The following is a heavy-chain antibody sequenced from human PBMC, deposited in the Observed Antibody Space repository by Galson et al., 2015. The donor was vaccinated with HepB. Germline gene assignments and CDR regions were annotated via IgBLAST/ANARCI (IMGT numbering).Heavy chain of an antibody. Sequence: SVKVSCKASGYTFSNYGISWVRQAPGQGLEWLGWISGFDGETNYGQRLQGRVTMTTETSTSTAYIELRSRRSDDTAVYYRVRDWDCTGGLWRDCFDPWGQGTLVTVSS. V-gene: IGHV1-18*01. D-gene: IGHD2-8*02. CDR3: VRDWDCTGGLWRDCFDP. J-gene: IGHJ5*02. CDR1: GYTFSNYG. CDR2: ISGFDGET.